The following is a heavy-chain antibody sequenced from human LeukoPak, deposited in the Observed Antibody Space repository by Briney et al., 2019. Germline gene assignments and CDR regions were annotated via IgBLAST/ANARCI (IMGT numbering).Heavy chain of an antibody. CDR3: ARPYGTSSRGAFDI. CDR1: GFTFSKYD. D-gene: IGHD6-6*01. J-gene: IGHJ3*02. Sequence: GGSLRLSCAASGFTFSKYDLSWVRQAPGKGLECVSAIDRGVGSTYYADSVKGRFTISRDNSKNTLYLQMNNLRVDDTAVYYCARPYGTSSRGAFDIWGQGTMVIVSS. CDR2: IDRGVGST. V-gene: IGHV3-23*01.